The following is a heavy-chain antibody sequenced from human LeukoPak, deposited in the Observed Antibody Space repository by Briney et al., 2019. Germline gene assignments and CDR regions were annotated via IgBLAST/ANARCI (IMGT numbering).Heavy chain of an antibody. CDR1: GFTFSNYA. D-gene: IGHD3-16*02. CDR2: ISGSGGST. J-gene: IGHJ3*02. CDR3: AKREVGPPRLYSSDN. Sequence: GTLWLSRAASGFTFSNYAMAWVRQAPGKGLGWVSSISGSGGSTYYADSVKGRLTPSRDNSKNTMNPQMHSLRAEDTALYYCAKREVGPPRLYSSDNWG. V-gene: IGHV3-23*01.